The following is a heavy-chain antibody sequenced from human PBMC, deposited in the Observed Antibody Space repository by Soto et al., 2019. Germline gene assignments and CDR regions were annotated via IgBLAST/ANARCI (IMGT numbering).Heavy chain of an antibody. J-gene: IGHJ5*02. D-gene: IGHD3-22*01. CDR3: ERVGYYYDSSGYYHNWFDP. Sequence: SETLSLTCTVSGGSISSGGYYWSWIRQHPGKGLEWIGYIYYSGSTYYNPSLKSRVTISVDTSKNQFSLKLSSVTAADTAVYYCERVGYYYDSSGYYHNWFDPWGQGTLVTVSS. V-gene: IGHV4-31*03. CDR2: IYYSGST. CDR1: GGSISSGGYY.